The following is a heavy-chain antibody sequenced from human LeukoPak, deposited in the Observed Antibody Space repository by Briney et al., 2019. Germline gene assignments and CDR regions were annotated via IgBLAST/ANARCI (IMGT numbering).Heavy chain of an antibody. J-gene: IGHJ4*02. V-gene: IGHV4-30-4*08. D-gene: IGHD1-26*01. CDR3: ARDRGGVGATTGLIDY. CDR2: IYYSGST. Sequence: PSQTLSLTCTVSGGSISSGDYYWSWIRQPPGKGLECIGYIYYSGSTYYNPSLKSRVTISVDTSKNQFSLKLSSVTAADTAVYYCARDRGGVGATTGLIDYWGQGTLVTVSS. CDR1: GGSISSGDYY.